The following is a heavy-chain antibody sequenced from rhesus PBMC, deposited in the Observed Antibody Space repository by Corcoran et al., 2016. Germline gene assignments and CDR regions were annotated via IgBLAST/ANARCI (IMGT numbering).Heavy chain of an antibody. Sequence: QVQLQESGPGLVKPSETLSLKCAVSGGSISSSNWWSWIRQPPGKGLEWIGYISGSSGSTYYNPSLKSRVTISTDTSKNQFSLKLSSVTAADTAVYYCARDKGIANFDYWGQGVLVTVSS. D-gene: IGHD6-13*01. CDR1: GGSISSSNW. V-gene: IGHV4-65*01. CDR3: ARDKGIANFDY. J-gene: IGHJ4*01. CDR2: ISGSSGST.